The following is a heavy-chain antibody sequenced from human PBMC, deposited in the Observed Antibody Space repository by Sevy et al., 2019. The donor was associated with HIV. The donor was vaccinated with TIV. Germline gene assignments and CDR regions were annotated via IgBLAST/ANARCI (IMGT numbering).Heavy chain of an antibody. V-gene: IGHV4-38-2*02. CDR3: GHIAVAREGEYYFDY. J-gene: IGHJ4*02. Sequence: SETLSLTCTVSNYSISSGYFWDWIRQPPGKGLEWIGSIYHSGRTYYNPSLKGRVTVSVDTAKNQFSLKLSSVTAADTAVYYCGHIAVAREGEYYFDYWGQGTLVTVSS. CDR2: IYHSGRT. CDR1: NYSISSGYF. D-gene: IGHD6-19*01.